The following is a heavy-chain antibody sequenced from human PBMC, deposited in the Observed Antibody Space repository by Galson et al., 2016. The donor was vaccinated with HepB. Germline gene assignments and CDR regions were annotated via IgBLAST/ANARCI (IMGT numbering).Heavy chain of an antibody. CDR2: VGSSNSHT. V-gene: IGHV3-11*06. CDR1: GFAFSDYY. Sequence: SLRLSCAASGFAFSDYYMSWIRQAPGKGLEWLSYVGSSNSHTSHAWSVKGRFTISRDNAKNSLYLQMNSLRAEDTAVYYCARGGSGWGYCNSANRNGALDYWGQGILVTVSS. J-gene: IGHJ4*02. D-gene: IGHD2-2*01. CDR3: ARGGSGWGYCNSANRNGALDY.